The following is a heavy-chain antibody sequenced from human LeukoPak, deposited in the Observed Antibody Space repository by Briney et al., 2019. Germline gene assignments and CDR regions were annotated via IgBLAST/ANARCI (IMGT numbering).Heavy chain of an antibody. Sequence: ASVKVSCKASGYTFTGYYMHWVRQAPGQGLEWMGWINPNSGGTNYAQKFQGRVTITRDKSISTAYMELSRLRSDDTAVYYCAIDPGGYSYDFDYWGQGTLVTVSS. J-gene: IGHJ4*02. D-gene: IGHD5-18*01. V-gene: IGHV1-2*02. CDR2: INPNSGGT. CDR1: GYTFTGYY. CDR3: AIDPGGYSYDFDY.